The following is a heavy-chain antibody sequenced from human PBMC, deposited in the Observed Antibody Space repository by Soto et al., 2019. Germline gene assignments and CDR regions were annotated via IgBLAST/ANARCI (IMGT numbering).Heavy chain of an antibody. D-gene: IGHD3-22*01. Sequence: GGSLSLSCAASGFTFSSYSMNWVRQAPGKGLEWVSSISSSSSYIYYADSVKGRFTISRDNAKNSLYLQMNSLRAEDTAVYYCARDPYYYDSRDAFDIWGQGTMVTVSS. CDR1: GFTFSSYS. V-gene: IGHV3-21*01. CDR2: ISSSSSYI. J-gene: IGHJ3*02. CDR3: ARDPYYYDSRDAFDI.